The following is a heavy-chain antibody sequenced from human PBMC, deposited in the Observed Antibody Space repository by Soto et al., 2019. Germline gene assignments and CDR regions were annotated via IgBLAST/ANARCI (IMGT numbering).Heavy chain of an antibody. V-gene: IGHV3-74*01. J-gene: IGHJ4*02. Sequence: EVQLVESGGGLVQPGGSLRLSCAASGFTFSDHWMHWVRQVPGKGLVWVARINSAGSTTTYADSVQGRFTISRANDRNTLYMKMDSLRAGDTDLYYCARGYSSGPDYWGQGTLVTVSS. CDR2: INSAGSTT. CDR3: ARGYSSGPDY. D-gene: IGHD6-19*01. CDR1: GFTFSDHW.